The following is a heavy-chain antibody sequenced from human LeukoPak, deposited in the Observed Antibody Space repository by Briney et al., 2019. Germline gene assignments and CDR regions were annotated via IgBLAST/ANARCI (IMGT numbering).Heavy chain of an antibody. Sequence: PSETLSLTCAVYGGSFSGYYWSWIRQPPGKGLEWIGEINHSGSTNYNPSLKSRVTISVDTSKNQFSLKLSSETAADTAVYYCARGLYSSSWTDYWGQGTLVTVSS. D-gene: IGHD6-13*01. CDR2: INHSGST. J-gene: IGHJ4*02. CDR3: ARGLYSSSWTDY. CDR1: GGSFSGYY. V-gene: IGHV4-34*01.